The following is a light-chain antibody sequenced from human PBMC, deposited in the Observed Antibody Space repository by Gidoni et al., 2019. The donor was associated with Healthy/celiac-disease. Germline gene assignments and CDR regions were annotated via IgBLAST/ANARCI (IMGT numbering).Light chain of an antibody. V-gene: IGKV3-11*01. CDR1: QSVSSY. CDR3: QQRSNWPGFT. Sequence: EIVLTQSPATLSLSPGERATLSCRASQSVSSYLAWYQPKPGQAPRLLIYDASNRATGIPARFSGSASGTDFPLTISSLEPEDFAVYYCQQRSNWPGFTFGPGTKVDIK. CDR2: DAS. J-gene: IGKJ3*01.